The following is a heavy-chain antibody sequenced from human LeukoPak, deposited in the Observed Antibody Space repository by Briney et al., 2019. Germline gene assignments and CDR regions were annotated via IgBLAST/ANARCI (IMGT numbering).Heavy chain of an antibody. J-gene: IGHJ6*03. CDR3: ARAEYYGSGSYYKDRSRYYYYYMDV. CDR2: IIPIFGTA. CDR1: GGTFSSYA. V-gene: IGHV1-69*13. Sequence: ASVKVSCKASGGTFSSYAISWVRQAPGQGLEWMGGIIPIFGTANYAQKFQGRVTITADESTSTAYMELSSLRSEDTAVYYCARAEYYGSGSYYKDRSRYYYYYMDVWGKGTTVTVSS. D-gene: IGHD3-10*01.